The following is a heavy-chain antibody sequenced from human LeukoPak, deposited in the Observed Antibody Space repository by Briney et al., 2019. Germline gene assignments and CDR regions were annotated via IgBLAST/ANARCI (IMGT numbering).Heavy chain of an antibody. D-gene: IGHD3-10*01. V-gene: IGHV1-2*02. CDR3: GGADSRGWVRGPGY. CDR2: INPNSGGT. Sequence: ASVKVSCKASGYTFTGYYMHWVRQAPGQGLEWMGWINPNSGGTNYAQKFQGRVTMTRDTSISTAYMELSRLRSDDTAVYYCGGADSRGWVRGPGYWGQGTLVTVSS. J-gene: IGHJ4*02. CDR1: GYTFTGYY.